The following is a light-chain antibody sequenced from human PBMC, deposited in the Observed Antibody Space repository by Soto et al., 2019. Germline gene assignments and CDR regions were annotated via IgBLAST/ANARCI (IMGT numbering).Light chain of an antibody. J-gene: IGKJ1*01. CDR1: QGITNH. CDR2: AAS. Sequence: DIQLTQSPSFLSASVGDRVTITCRASQGITNHLAWYQQKPGKAPKLLIYAASTLQSGVPSRFSGSGSGTDFTLTISSLQPEDFATYYCQKYDSAPRTFGQGTKVDIK. CDR3: QKYDSAPRT. V-gene: IGKV1-9*01.